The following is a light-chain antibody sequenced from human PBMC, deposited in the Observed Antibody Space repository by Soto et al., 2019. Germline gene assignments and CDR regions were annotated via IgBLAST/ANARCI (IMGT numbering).Light chain of an antibody. Sequence: QSVLTQPPSASGTPGQRVSISYSGSNSNIGSNTVNWYQQLPGTAPKPLIYSNNQRPSGVPDRFSGSKSGTSASLAISGLQSDDEADYYCAAWDDSLSGFVFGAGTKVTLL. J-gene: IGLJ1*01. CDR3: AAWDDSLSGFV. V-gene: IGLV1-44*01. CDR2: SNN. CDR1: NSNIGSNT.